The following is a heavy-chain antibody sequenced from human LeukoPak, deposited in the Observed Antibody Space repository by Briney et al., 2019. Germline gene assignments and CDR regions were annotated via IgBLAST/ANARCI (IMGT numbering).Heavy chain of an antibody. Sequence: PGGSLRLSCAASGFTFSSYWMHWVRQAPGKGLEWVASIDEDGSETNYVDSVTGRFTVSRDHAKNSLFLQMNSLRAEDTAVYYCVRYGRRANDQPFDVWGQWTMVTVSS. CDR3: VRYGRRANDQPFDV. J-gene: IGHJ3*01. D-gene: IGHD1-1*01. CDR1: GFTFSSYW. V-gene: IGHV3-7*01. CDR2: IDEDGSET.